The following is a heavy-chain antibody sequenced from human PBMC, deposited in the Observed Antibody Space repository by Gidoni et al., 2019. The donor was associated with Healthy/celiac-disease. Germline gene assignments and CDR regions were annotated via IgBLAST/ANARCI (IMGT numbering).Heavy chain of an antibody. J-gene: IGHJ4*02. V-gene: IGHV3-33*01. CDR2: IWYDGSNK. CDR1: GVTFSSYG. Sequence: QVQLVESGGGVVQPGRSLRLSCAASGVTFSSYGMHWVRQAPGKGLEWVAVIWYDGSNKYYADSVKGRFTISRDNSKNTLYLQMNSLRAEDTAVYYCARKKSSGYDFLDYWGQGTLVTVSS. D-gene: IGHD5-12*01. CDR3: ARKKSSGYDFLDY.